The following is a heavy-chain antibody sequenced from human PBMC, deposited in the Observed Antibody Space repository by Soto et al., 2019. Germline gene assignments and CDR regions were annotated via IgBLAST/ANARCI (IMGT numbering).Heavy chain of an antibody. CDR2: INEDGNKQ. CDR3: AARAGAAAQ. V-gene: IGHV3-7*01. CDR1: GVSFNTYG. D-gene: IGHD6-25*01. Sequence: EVQLVESGGGLVQPGGSLRLSCAASGVSFNTYGMSWIRQAPGKGLEWVANINEDGNKQNYVDSVRGRFTISRDNAKTSVPLQTNSLSVEDTAVYYCAARAGAAAQWGQATLVTVSS. J-gene: IGHJ4*02.